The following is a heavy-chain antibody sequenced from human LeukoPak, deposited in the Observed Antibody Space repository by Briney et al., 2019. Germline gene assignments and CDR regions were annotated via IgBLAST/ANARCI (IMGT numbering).Heavy chain of an antibody. D-gene: IGHD3-22*01. CDR3: ARGSHLYYYDSRGYYWGLDY. CDR2: IYYSGST. CDR1: GGTFGSYY. Sequence: SETLSLTCTASGGTFGSYYWRWIRQPPGKGLEWIGYIYYSGSTNYNPSLKSRVTISVDTSKNQFSLKLRTVTAADTAVYYCARGSHLYYYDSRGYYWGLDYWGQGTLVTVSS. J-gene: IGHJ4*02. V-gene: IGHV4-59*01.